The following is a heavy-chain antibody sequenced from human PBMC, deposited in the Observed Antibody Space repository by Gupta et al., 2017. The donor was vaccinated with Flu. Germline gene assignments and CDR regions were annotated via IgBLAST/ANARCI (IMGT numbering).Heavy chain of an antibody. V-gene: IGHV4-39*01. Sequence: QLQLQESGPGLVKPSETLSLSCTVSGGSVSSGDNYWGWVRQPPGKGLEWIGSVFRSGAAYFKPSRMKRLTLSVDTSKNQFALELTSVTDEDKAMYYCVRAAASPRDGYFGAWGYWVQ. CDR2: VFRSGAA. J-gene: IGHJ4*02. D-gene: IGHD2-21*01. CDR3: VRAAASPRDGYFGAWGY. CDR1: GGSVSSGDNY.